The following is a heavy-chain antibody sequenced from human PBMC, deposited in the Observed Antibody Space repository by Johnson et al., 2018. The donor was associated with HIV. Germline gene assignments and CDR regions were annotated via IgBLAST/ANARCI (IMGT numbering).Heavy chain of an antibody. V-gene: IGHV3-11*04. CDR2: ISSSGSSI. CDR1: GFTFSDYF. D-gene: IGHD4-17*01. J-gene: IGHJ3*01. Sequence: QVHLVESGGGLVKPGGSLRLSCKASGFTFSDYFMSWIRQAPGKGLECISYISSSGSSISYTDSLKGRFTISRDNAKNSLYLQMNSLKAEDTGVYYCARDSTPWGGEHVGYAFDLWGRGTLVTISS. CDR3: ARDSTPWGGEHVGYAFDL.